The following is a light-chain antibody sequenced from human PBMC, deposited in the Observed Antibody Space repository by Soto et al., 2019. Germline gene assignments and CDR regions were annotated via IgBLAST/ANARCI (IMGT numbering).Light chain of an antibody. CDR1: QSVSTSY. V-gene: IGKV3-20*01. Sequence: EIVLTQSPGTLSLSPGERATLSCRASQSVSTSYVAWYQQKFGQAPRLLIYDAFSRATGIPDRFSASGSGTDFTLTISRLEPEDFAVYYCQQYKTFGQGTKWIS. CDR3: QQYKT. CDR2: DAF. J-gene: IGKJ1*01.